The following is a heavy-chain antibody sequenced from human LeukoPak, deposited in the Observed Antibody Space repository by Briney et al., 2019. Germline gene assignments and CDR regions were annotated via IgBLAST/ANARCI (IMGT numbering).Heavy chain of an antibody. J-gene: IGHJ4*02. CDR2: ISYDGSNK. V-gene: IGHV3-30*18. CDR1: GFTFSSYG. Sequence: GSLRLSCAASGFTFSSYGMHWVRQAPGKGLESVAVISYDGSNKYYADSVKGRFTISRDNSKNTLYLQMNSLRAEDTAVYYCAKDGGHTAMVRGQVYPDYWGQGTLVTVSS. CDR3: AKDGGHTAMVRGQVYPDY. D-gene: IGHD5-18*01.